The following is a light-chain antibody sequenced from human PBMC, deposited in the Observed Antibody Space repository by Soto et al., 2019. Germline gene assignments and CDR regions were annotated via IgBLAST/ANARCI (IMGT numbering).Light chain of an antibody. CDR3: SSYTTSNTRQIV. V-gene: IGLV2-14*03. CDR2: DVS. Sequence: QSALTQPASVSGSPGQSITISCTGTSSDVGGYNYVSWYQHHPGKAPKLMIYDVSNRPSGVSNRFSGSKSGNTAFLTISGLQPEVEADYYCSSYTTSNTRQIVFGTGTKVTVL. J-gene: IGLJ1*01. CDR1: SSDVGGYNY.